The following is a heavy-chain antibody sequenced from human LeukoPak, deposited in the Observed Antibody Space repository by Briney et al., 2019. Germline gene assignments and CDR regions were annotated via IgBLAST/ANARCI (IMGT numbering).Heavy chain of an antibody. D-gene: IGHD3-22*01. J-gene: IGHJ6*02. Sequence: GGSLRLSCAASGFAFSSYNMNWVRQAPGKGLEWISYIGSSGSPTHYADSVGGRFTISRDNAKNSLYLQMNSLRDEDTAVYFCARGPYSDTSGRLSDVWGQGTTVTVS. CDR1: GFAFSSYN. CDR2: IGSSGSPT. CDR3: ARGPYSDTSGRLSDV. V-gene: IGHV3-48*02.